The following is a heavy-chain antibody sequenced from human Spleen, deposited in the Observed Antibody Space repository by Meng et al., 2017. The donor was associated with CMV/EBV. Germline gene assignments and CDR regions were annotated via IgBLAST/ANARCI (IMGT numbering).Heavy chain of an antibody. J-gene: IGHJ3*02. CDR1: GFTFSGYW. Sequence: GGSLRLSCAASGFTFSGYWMSWVRQAPGKGLEWVANIKQDGSEKYYVDSVKGRFTISRDNAKNSLYLQMNSLSAEDTAVYYCARVKSGRGAFEIWGQGTMVTVSS. CDR3: ARVKSGRGAFEI. CDR2: IKQDGSEK. V-gene: IGHV3-7*01. D-gene: IGHD1-26*01.